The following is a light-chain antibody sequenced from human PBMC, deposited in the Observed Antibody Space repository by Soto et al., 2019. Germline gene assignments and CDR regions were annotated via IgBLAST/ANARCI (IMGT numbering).Light chain of an antibody. CDR3: QQRSNWL. Sequence: EIALTQSPANLSLSPGERATLSCRASQSVNSYLAWYQQKPGQAPMLLIYDPSNRATVIPARFSDSGSGTDCPVAIGSVAPHYFRVYYGQQRSNWLFGPGNKVDIK. J-gene: IGKJ3*01. CDR2: DPS. CDR1: QSVNSY. V-gene: IGKV3-11*01.